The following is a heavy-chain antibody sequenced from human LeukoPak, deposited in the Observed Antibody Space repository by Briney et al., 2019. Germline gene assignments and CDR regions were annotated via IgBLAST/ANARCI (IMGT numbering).Heavy chain of an antibody. J-gene: IGHJ4*02. V-gene: IGHV1-69*04. D-gene: IGHD5-24*01. Sequence: SSVKVTCKGSGGTFSSYAISWVRQAPGQGLAWMGRIITIRGIANYAQKFQGRVTITADKSTSTAYMELSSLRTEHTAVYYCLTQSRDGYNSPFQLQGFDYWGQGTLVSVS. CDR3: LTQSRDGYNSPFQLQGFDY. CDR2: IITIRGIA. CDR1: GGTFSSYA.